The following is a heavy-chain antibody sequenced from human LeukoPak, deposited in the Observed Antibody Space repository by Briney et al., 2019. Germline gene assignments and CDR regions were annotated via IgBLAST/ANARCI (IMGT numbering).Heavy chain of an antibody. V-gene: IGHV4-59*12. Sequence: SETLSLTCTVSGDSISSYYWSWVRQPPGKGLEWIGYIYFSGTTYYNPSLKSRVTISIDTSKNQFFLKMDSVTAADTAVYYCARAHGGSYYNYWGQGTLVTVSS. J-gene: IGHJ4*02. CDR1: GDSISSYY. CDR3: ARAHGGSYYNY. D-gene: IGHD1-26*01. CDR2: IYFSGTT.